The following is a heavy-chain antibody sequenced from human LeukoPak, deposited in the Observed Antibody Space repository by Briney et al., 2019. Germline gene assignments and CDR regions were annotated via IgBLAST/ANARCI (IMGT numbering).Heavy chain of an antibody. CDR2: IYYSGST. CDR3: ASGVAAAGRASYNWFDP. CDR1: GGSISSYY. J-gene: IGHJ5*02. Sequence: PSETLSLTCTVSGGSISSYYWSWIRQPPGKGLEWIGYIYYSGSTYYNPSLKSRVTISVDTSKNQFSLKLSSVTAADTAVYYCASGVAAAGRASYNWFDPWGQGTLVTVSS. D-gene: IGHD6-13*01. V-gene: IGHV4-59*12.